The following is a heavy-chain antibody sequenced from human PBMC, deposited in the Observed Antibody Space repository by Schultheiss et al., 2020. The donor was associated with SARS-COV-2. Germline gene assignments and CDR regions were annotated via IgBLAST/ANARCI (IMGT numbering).Heavy chain of an antibody. CDR2: ISGSGGST. CDR1: GFTVSSNY. V-gene: IGHV3-23*01. CDR3: AKDRAWFGELFLYFDY. Sequence: GGSLRLSCAASGFTVSSNYMSWVRQAPGKGLEWVSAISGSGGSTYYADSVKGRFTIPRDNSKNTLYLQMNSLRAEDAAVYYCAKDRAWFGELFLYFDYWGQGTLVTVSS. J-gene: IGHJ4*02. D-gene: IGHD3-10*01.